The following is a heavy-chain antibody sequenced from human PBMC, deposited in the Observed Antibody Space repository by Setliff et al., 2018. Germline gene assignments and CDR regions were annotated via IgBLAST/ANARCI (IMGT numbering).Heavy chain of an antibody. CDR1: GYTFTSYD. CDR3: ARERAGGRGFTFGAIYYYYGMDV. Sequence: ASVKVSCKASGYTFTSYDINWVRQATGQGLEWMGWMNPNSGNTGYAQKFQGRVTMTRNTSISTAYMDLSSLRFEDTAVYYCARERAGGRGFTFGAIYYYYGMDVWGQGTTVTVSS. J-gene: IGHJ6*02. V-gene: IGHV1-8*02. CDR2: MNPNSGNT. D-gene: IGHD3-16*01.